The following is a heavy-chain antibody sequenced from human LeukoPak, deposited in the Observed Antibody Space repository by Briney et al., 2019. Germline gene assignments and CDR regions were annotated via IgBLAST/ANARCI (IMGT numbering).Heavy chain of an antibody. D-gene: IGHD6-19*01. CDR2: IIPIFGTA. Sequence: SVKVSCKASGYTFTGYYMHWVRQAPGQGLEWMGGIIPIFGTANYAQKFQGRVTITADESTSTAYMELSSLRSEDTAVYYCARGIAVAGTRSYYYYYMDVWGKGTTVTISS. CDR1: GYTFTGYY. J-gene: IGHJ6*03. V-gene: IGHV1-69*13. CDR3: ARGIAVAGTRSYYYYYMDV.